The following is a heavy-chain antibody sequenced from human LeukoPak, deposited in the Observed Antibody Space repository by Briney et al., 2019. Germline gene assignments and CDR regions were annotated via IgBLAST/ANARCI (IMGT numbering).Heavy chain of an antibody. J-gene: IGHJ4*02. CDR2: IKQDGSEK. CDR1: GFTFSSYW. V-gene: IGHV3-7*03. D-gene: IGHD3-22*01. CDR3: ASSPRYYDSSGYFTKPFDY. Sequence: GGSLRLSCAASGFTFSSYWMSWVRQAPGKGLEWVANIKQDGSEKYYVDSVKGRFTISRDNSKNTLYLQMNSLRAEDTAVYYCASSPRYYDSSGYFTKPFDYWAQGTLVTVSS.